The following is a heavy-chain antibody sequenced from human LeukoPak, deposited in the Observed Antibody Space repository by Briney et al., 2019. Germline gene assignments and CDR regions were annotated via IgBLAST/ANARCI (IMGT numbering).Heavy chain of an antibody. CDR2: IYTSGST. V-gene: IGHV4-61*02. CDR1: GGSISSGSYY. CDR3: ARGDSSSWFDAFDI. Sequence: SQTLSLTCTVSGGSISSGSYYWSWIRQPAGKGLEWIGRIYTSGSTNYNPSLKGRVTISVDTSKNQFSLKLSSVTAADTAVYYCARGDSSSWFDAFDIWGQGTMVTVSS. D-gene: IGHD6-13*01. J-gene: IGHJ3*02.